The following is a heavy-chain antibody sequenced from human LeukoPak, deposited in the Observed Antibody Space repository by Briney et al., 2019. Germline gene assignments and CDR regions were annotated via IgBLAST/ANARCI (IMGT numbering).Heavy chain of an antibody. V-gene: IGHV4-34*01. D-gene: IGHD1-26*01. CDR1: GGSFGGSFSGYY. J-gene: IGHJ4*02. CDR3: ASSPSREDDYFDY. Sequence: SETLSLTCAVYGGSFGGSFSGYYWSWIRQPPGKGLEWIGEINHSGSTNYNPSLKSRVTVSVDTSKNQFSLKLNSVTAADTAVYYCASSPSREDDYFDYWGQGTLVTVSS. CDR2: INHSGST.